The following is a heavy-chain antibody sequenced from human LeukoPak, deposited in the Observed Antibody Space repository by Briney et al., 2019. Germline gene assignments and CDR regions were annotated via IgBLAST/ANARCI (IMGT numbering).Heavy chain of an antibody. D-gene: IGHD4-23*01. J-gene: IGHJ6*02. CDR3: ARPRGKSYYYYGMDV. Sequence: PSQTLSLTCAVSGGSISSGGYSWSWIRQPPGKGLEWIGYIYHSGSTYYNPSLKSRVTISVDTSKNQFSLKLSSVTAADTAVYYCARPRGKSYYYYGMDVWGQGTTVTVSS. CDR2: IYHSGST. CDR1: GGSISSGGYS. V-gene: IGHV4-30-2*01.